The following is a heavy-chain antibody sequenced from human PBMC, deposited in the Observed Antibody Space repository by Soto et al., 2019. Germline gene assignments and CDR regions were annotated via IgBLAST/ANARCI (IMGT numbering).Heavy chain of an antibody. CDR2: IAGSGGST. Sequence: LRLSCAASVFTFSSYAMSWVRQAPGKGLEWVSAIAGSGGSTYYADSVKGRFTISRDNSKNTLYLQMNSLRAEDTAVYYCAKFVVAGSRGFDCSGRRNLLTICS. CDR3: AKFVVAGSRGFDC. J-gene: IGHJ4*02. CDR1: VFTFSSYA. D-gene: IGHD2-15*01. V-gene: IGHV3-23*01.